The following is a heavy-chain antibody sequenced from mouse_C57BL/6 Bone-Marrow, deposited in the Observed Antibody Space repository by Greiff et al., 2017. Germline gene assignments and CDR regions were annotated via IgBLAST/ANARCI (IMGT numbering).Heavy chain of an antibody. CDR3: ARRGTRRYFDV. V-gene: IGHV1-63*01. Sequence: QVQLKESGAELVRPGTSVKMSCKASGYTFTNYWIGWAKQRPGHGLEWIGDIYPGGGYTNYNEKFKGKATLTADKSSSTAYMQFSSLTSEDSAIYYCARRGTRRYFDVWGTGTTVTVSS. CDR2: IYPGGGYT. J-gene: IGHJ1*03. CDR1: GYTFTNYW. D-gene: IGHD2-14*01.